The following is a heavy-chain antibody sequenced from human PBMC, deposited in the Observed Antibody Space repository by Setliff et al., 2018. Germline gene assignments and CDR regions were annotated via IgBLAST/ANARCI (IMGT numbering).Heavy chain of an antibody. D-gene: IGHD2-2*01. Sequence: HGESLKISCSASGYRFSSYWIGWVRQVPGKGLEWMGMIFPADADTRYNPSFKGQVTMSLDRSITTAYLQWDSLKASDTAIYYCAQKHQRASWAFDPWGRGTLVTVSS. V-gene: IGHV5-51*01. CDR1: GYRFSSYW. CDR3: AQKHQRASWAFDP. J-gene: IGHJ5*02. CDR2: IFPADADT.